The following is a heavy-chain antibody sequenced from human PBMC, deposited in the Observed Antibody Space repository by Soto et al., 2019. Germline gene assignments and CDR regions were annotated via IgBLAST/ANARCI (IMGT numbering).Heavy chain of an antibody. CDR1: GYTFTSYD. CDR3: TRGQGNH. V-gene: IGHV1-8*01. CDR2: MNPFSGNA. Sequence: ASVKVSCKASGYTFTSYDIYWVRQATGQDLEWMGWMNPFSGNAVYTQKFQDRGTMTRDTSINTAYLEMSGLRSEDTAVYYCTRGQGNHWGQGSLVTVSS. J-gene: IGHJ4*02.